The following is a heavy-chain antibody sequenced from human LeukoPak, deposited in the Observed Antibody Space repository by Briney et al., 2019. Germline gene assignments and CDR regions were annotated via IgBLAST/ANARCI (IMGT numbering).Heavy chain of an antibody. CDR3: ARGLFGGYSYEGDY. J-gene: IGHJ4*02. CDR1: GYTFTSYD. Sequence: ASVKVSCKASGYTFTSYDINWVRQATGQGLEWMGWMNPNSGNTGYAQKFQGRVTMTRNTSISTAYMELSSMRSEDTAVYYCARGLFGGYSYEGDYWGQGTLVTVSS. V-gene: IGHV1-8*01. D-gene: IGHD5-18*01. CDR2: MNPNSGNT.